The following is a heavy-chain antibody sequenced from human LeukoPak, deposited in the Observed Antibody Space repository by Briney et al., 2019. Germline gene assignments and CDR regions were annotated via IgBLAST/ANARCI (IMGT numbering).Heavy chain of an antibody. V-gene: IGHV1-18*01. D-gene: IGHD3-9*01. CDR3: ARNFYYDILTGREDYYGMDV. CDR1: GGTFSSYA. Sequence: GSSVKVSCKASGGTFSSYAISWVRQAPGQGLEWMGWISAYNGNTNYAQKLQGRVTMTTDTSTSTAYMELKSLRSDDTAVYYCARNFYYDILTGREDYYGMDVWGQGTTVTVSS. CDR2: ISAYNGNT. J-gene: IGHJ6*02.